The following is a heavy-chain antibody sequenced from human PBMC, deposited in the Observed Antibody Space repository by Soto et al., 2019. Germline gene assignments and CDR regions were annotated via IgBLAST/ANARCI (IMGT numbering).Heavy chain of an antibody. D-gene: IGHD1-26*01. V-gene: IGHV3-48*04. CDR2: ISDSSASI. J-gene: IGHJ4*01. CDR1: GFTFNSHT. CDR3: TRELGATGY. Sequence: EVQLVESGGGLVQPGGSLRLSCAASGFTFNSHTMNWVRQAPGKGLEWLSYISDSSASIYYADSVKGRFTVSRDNAKNSLYLQMNSLRAEDTAVYYCTRELGATGYWGHGTLVTVSS.